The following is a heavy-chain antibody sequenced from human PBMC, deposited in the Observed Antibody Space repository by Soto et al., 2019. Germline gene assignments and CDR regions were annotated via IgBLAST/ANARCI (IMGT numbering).Heavy chain of an antibody. CDR3: ARYRGDCLNWFDP. CDR2: INYSGTT. Sequence: QVQLQESGPGLVEPSQTLSLTCTVSGDSISSGGYFWSWIRQHPGKGLEWIGYINYSGTTYYNPSLKSRVAISIDTSKNQFSLKLTSVTAADTAVYYCARYRGDCLNWFDPWGQGSPVTVSS. J-gene: IGHJ5*02. V-gene: IGHV4-31*03. D-gene: IGHD2-21*02. CDR1: GDSISSGGYF.